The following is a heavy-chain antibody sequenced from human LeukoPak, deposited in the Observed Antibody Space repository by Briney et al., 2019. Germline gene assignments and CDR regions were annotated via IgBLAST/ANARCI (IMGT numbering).Heavy chain of an antibody. CDR1: GYTLTELS. CDR3: ATALMTPNAFDI. V-gene: IGHV1-24*01. CDR2: FDPEDGET. J-gene: IGHJ3*02. D-gene: IGHD2-15*01. Sequence: GASVKVSCKVSGYTLTELSMHWVRQAPGKGLEWMGGFDPEDGETIYAQKFQGRVTMTEDTSTDTAYMELSSLRSEDTAVYYCATALMTPNAFDIWGHGTMVTVSS.